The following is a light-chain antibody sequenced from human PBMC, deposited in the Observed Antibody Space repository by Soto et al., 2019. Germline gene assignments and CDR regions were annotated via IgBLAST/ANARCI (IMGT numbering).Light chain of an antibody. Sequence: QSALTQPPSVSGSPGQSVTISCTGTSDDIGGYNRASWYQQPPGTAPKLMIFEVSNRPPGIPDRFSGSKSGNTASLTISGLQAEDEADYYCSSYTISSTYVFGTGTKVTVL. CDR3: SSYTISSTYV. J-gene: IGLJ1*01. CDR2: EVS. V-gene: IGLV2-18*02. CDR1: SDDIGGYNR.